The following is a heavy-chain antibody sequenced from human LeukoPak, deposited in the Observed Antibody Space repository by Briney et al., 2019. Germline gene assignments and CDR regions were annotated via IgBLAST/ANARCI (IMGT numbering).Heavy chain of an antibody. CDR3: AIAQSWDELFDS. Sequence: GGSLRLSCAASGIAVIGNYMSWVRPPPGKGLEWVSFISINTDTFYADSVRGRFTISRDSSKNTLFLQMNSLRDEDSAVYYCAIAQSWDELFDSWGQGTLVTVSS. D-gene: IGHD1-26*01. J-gene: IGHJ4*02. CDR1: GIAVIGNY. V-gene: IGHV3-53*01. CDR2: ISINTDT.